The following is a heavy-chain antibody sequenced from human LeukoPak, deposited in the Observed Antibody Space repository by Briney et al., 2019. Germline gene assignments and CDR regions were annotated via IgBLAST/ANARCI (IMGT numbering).Heavy chain of an antibody. CDR2: INHSGST. D-gene: IGHD6-13*01. V-gene: IGHV4-34*01. J-gene: IGHJ4*02. Sequence: PSETLSLTCAVYGGSFSGYYWSWIRQPPGKGLEWIGEINHSGSTNYNPSLKSRVTISVDTSKNQFSLKLSSVTAADTAVYYCVRDRYSSSWFDYWGQGTLVTVSS. CDR1: GGSFSGYY. CDR3: VRDRYSSSWFDY.